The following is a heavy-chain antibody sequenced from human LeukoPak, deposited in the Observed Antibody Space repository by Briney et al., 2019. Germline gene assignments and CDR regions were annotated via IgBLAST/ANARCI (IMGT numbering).Heavy chain of an antibody. D-gene: IGHD4/OR15-4a*01. J-gene: IGHJ3*02. CDR2: IWYDGSNK. V-gene: IGHV3-33*08. Sequence: GGSLRLSCEGSGFTFSSFGMNWVRQAPGKGLEWVAVIWYDGSNKYYADSVKGRFTISRDNSKNTLYLQMNSLRAEDTAVYYCARGGVDYYAFDIWGQGTMVPVSS. CDR3: ARGGVDYYAFDI. CDR1: GFTFSSFG.